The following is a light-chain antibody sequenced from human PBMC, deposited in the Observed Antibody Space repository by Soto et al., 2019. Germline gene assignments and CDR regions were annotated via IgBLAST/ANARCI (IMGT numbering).Light chain of an antibody. CDR1: QSVSSN. Sequence: EIVMTQSPATLSVSPGERATLSCRASQSVSSNLAWYQQKPGQAPRLLIYGASTRATGIPARFSGSGSGTEFTLHLRRLQSEKFAVYYCQQYNNWPPTFGQGTKVEIK. CDR2: GAS. V-gene: IGKV3-15*01. J-gene: IGKJ1*01. CDR3: QQYNNWPPT.